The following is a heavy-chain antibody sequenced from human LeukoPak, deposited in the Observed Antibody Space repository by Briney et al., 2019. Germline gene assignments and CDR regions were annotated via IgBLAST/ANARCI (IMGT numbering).Heavy chain of an antibody. CDR1: GGSFSGYY. CDR3: VTDGGFGEPYMDV. CDR2: INHSGST. Sequence: PSETLSLTCAVYGGSFSGYYWSWIRQPPGKGLEWIGEINHSGSTNYNPSLKSRVTISVDTSKNQFSLKLSSVTAADTAVYYCVTDGGFGEPYMDVWGKGTTVTVSS. V-gene: IGHV4-34*01. J-gene: IGHJ6*03. D-gene: IGHD3-10*01.